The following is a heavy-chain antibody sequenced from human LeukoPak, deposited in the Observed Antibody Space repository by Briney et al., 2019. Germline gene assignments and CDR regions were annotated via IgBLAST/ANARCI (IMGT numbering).Heavy chain of an antibody. J-gene: IGHJ6*03. D-gene: IGHD2-2*01. V-gene: IGHV3-30*02. CDR3: AKGCGSTSCYSRYYYYYMDV. CDR1: GFIFGSYD. Sequence: GGSLRLSCAASGFIFGSYDMHWVRQAPGKGLEWVAFIRYDGSNKYYADSVKGRFTISRDNSKNTLYLQMNSLRAEDTTVYYCAKGCGSTSCYSRYYYYYMDVWGKGTTVSVSS. CDR2: IRYDGSNK.